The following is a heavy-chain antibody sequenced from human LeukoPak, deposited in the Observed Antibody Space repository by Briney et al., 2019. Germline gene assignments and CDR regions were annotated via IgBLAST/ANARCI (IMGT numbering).Heavy chain of an antibody. Sequence: SGGSLRLSCAASGFTFSSYAMSWVRQAPGKGLEWVSAISGSGGSTYYADSVKGRFTISRDNFKNTLYLQMNSLRAEDTAVYYCAKALGYCSSTSCHAFDYWGQGTLVTVSS. V-gene: IGHV3-23*01. J-gene: IGHJ4*02. D-gene: IGHD2-2*01. CDR1: GFTFSSYA. CDR3: AKALGYCSSTSCHAFDY. CDR2: ISGSGGST.